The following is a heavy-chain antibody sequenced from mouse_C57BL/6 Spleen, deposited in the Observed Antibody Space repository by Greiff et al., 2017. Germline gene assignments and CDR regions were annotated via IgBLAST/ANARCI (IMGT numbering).Heavy chain of an antibody. CDR2: INPNNGGT. Sequence: EVQLQQSGPELVKPGASVKIPCKASGYTFTDYNMDWVKQSHGKSLEWIGDINPNNGGTIYNQKFKGKATLTVDKSSSTAYMELRSLTSEDTAVYYCARGDPLWLRRAMDYWGQGTSVTVSS. D-gene: IGHD2-2*01. CDR3: ARGDPLWLRRAMDY. V-gene: IGHV1-18*01. CDR1: GYTFTDYN. J-gene: IGHJ4*01.